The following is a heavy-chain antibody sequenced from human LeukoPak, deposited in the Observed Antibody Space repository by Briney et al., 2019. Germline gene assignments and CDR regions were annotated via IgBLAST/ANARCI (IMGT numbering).Heavy chain of an antibody. Sequence: PSETLSLTCAVSGDSISGFFWSWIRQPPGKGLEWIGNVYYSGSTNYNPSLKSRVTISVDTSKNQFSLRLTSVTAADTAVYYCARVRCNNGWRGFDSWGQGTLVTVSS. V-gene: IGHV4-59*01. CDR1: GDSISGFF. CDR3: ARVRCNNGWRGFDS. CDR2: VYYSGST. J-gene: IGHJ4*02. D-gene: IGHD6-19*01.